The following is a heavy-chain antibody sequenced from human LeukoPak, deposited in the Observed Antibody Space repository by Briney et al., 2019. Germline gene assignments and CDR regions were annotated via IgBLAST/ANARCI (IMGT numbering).Heavy chain of an antibody. CDR2: INTDGSSN. V-gene: IGHV3-74*01. CDR1: GFTFSNYD. J-gene: IGHJ4*02. D-gene: IGHD3-16*02. CDR3: VRYRPAPA. Sequence: PGGSLRLSCAASGFTFSNYDMHWVRQAPGEGLVWISGINTDGSSNYYGDSVKGRFTISRDNARKTLYLLMSSLRAEDSAIYYCVRYRPAPAWGQGTLVTVAS.